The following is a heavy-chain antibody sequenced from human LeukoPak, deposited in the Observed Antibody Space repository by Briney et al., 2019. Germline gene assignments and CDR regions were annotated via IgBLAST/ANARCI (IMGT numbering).Heavy chain of an antibody. CDR2: IWNDGGYK. J-gene: IGHJ4*02. V-gene: IGHV3-33*06. CDR3: TKPTRGSGGSFLIDF. Sequence: GGSLRLSCAASGFTFSSYGMHWVRQAPGKGLEWVAVIWNDGGYKYYVDSVKGRFTISRDNSENTLYLQMNSLRAEDTAVYYCTKPTRGSGGSFLIDFWGQGTLVTVSS. CDR1: GFTFSSYG. D-gene: IGHD2-15*01.